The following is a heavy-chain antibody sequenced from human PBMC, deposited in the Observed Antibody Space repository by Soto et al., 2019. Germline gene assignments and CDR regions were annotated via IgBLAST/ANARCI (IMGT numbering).Heavy chain of an antibody. D-gene: IGHD3-22*01. CDR3: ARGEDYDDSSGMNWFDP. V-gene: IGHV4-59*01. CDR2: IYYSGST. CDR1: GGSISSYY. Sequence: ASETLSLTCTVSGGSISSYYWSWIRQPPGKGLEWIGYIYYSGSTNYNPSLKSRVTISVDTSKNQFSLKLSSVTAADTAVYYCARGEDYDDSSGMNWFDPWGQGTLVTVSS. J-gene: IGHJ5*02.